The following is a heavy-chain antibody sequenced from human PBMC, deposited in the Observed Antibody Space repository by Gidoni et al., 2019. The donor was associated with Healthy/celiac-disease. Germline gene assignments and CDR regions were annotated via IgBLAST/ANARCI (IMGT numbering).Heavy chain of an antibody. CDR2: INHSGST. Sequence: QVQLQQWGAGLLKPSDTLSLTCAVYGGSFSGYYWSWIRQPPGKGLEWIGEINHSGSTNYNPSLKSRVTISVDTSKNQFSLKLSSVTAADTAVYYCARRSGSYFDYWGQGTLVTVSS. J-gene: IGHJ4*02. CDR3: ARRSGSYFDY. V-gene: IGHV4-34*01. CDR1: GGSFSGYY. D-gene: IGHD1-26*01.